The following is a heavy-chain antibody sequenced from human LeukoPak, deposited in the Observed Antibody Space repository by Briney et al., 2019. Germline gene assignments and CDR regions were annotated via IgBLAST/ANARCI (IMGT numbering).Heavy chain of an antibody. V-gene: IGHV1-8*01. D-gene: IGHD3-22*01. CDR3: ARVLYYYDSSGYYYNWFDP. CDR1: GYTFTSYD. J-gene: IGHJ5*02. CDR2: MNPNSGNT. Sequence: ASVKVSCKASGYTFTSYDINWVRQATGQGLEWMGWMNPNSGNTGYAQKFQGRVTMTRNTSISTAYIELSSLRSEDTAVYYCARVLYYYDSSGYYYNWFDPWGQGTLVTVSS.